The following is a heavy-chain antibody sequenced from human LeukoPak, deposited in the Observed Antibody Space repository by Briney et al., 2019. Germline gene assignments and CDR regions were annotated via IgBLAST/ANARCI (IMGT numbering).Heavy chain of an antibody. D-gene: IGHD3-10*01. V-gene: IGHV4-39*07. CDR3: ARDPRLGQGAR. CDR1: GGSISSSSYY. J-gene: IGHJ4*02. Sequence: SETLSLTCTVSGGSISSSSYYWGWIRQPPGKGLEWIGSIYYSGSTYYNPSLKSRVTISVDTSKNQFSLKLSSVTAADTAVYYCARDPRLGQGARWGQGTLVTVSS. CDR2: IYYSGST.